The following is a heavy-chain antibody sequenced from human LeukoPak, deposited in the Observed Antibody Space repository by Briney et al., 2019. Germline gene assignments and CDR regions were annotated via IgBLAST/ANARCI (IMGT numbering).Heavy chain of an antibody. D-gene: IGHD3-22*01. V-gene: IGHV5-51*01. Sequence: GESLKISCKGSGYSFTSYWIGWVRQMPGKGLEWMGIIYPGDSDTRYSPSFQGQVTISVDKSISTAYLQWSSLKASDTAMYYCARLIDYYDSSGYYLDYWGQGTLVTVSS. CDR1: GYSFTSYW. CDR3: ARLIDYYDSSGYYLDY. J-gene: IGHJ4*02. CDR2: IYPGDSDT.